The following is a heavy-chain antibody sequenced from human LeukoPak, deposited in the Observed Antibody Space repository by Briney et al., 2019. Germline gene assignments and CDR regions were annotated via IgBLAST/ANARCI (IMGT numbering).Heavy chain of an antibody. V-gene: IGHV3-74*01. CDR2: INSDGSST. CDR1: GFTVSSNS. D-gene: IGHD3-10*01. CDR3: ARDYYGSVDV. J-gene: IGHJ6*04. Sequence: GGSLRLSCTVSGFTVSSNSWSWVRQAPGKGLVWVSRINSDGSSTSYADSVKGRFTISRDNAKNTLYLQMNSLRAEDTAVYYCARDYYGSVDVWGKGTTVTISS.